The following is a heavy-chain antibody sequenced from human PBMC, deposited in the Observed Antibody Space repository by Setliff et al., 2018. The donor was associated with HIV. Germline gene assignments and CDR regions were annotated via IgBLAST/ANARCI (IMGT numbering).Heavy chain of an antibody. J-gene: IGHJ3*02. CDR3: ARDGYCGGDCYHDAFDI. Sequence: QPPGKGLEWIGTIYYSGSTYYNPSLKSRATISVDTSKNQFSLKLSSVTAADTAVYYCARDGYCGGDCYHDAFDIWGQGTMVTVSS. CDR2: IYYSGST. V-gene: IGHV4-39*02. D-gene: IGHD2-21*02.